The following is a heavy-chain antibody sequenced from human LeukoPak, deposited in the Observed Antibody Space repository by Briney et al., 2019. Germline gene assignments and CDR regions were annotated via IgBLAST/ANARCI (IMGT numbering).Heavy chain of an antibody. CDR2: IYYSGST. V-gene: IGHV4-59*08. CDR1: GGSISSYY. CDR3: ARLSPPGYKGYFDY. J-gene: IGHJ4*02. Sequence: KASETLSLTCTVSGGSISSYYWSWIRQPPGKGLEWIGYIYYSGSTNYNPSLKSRVTISVDTSKNQFSLKLSSVTAADTAVYYCARLSPPGYKGYFDYWGQGTLVTVSS. D-gene: IGHD1-1*01.